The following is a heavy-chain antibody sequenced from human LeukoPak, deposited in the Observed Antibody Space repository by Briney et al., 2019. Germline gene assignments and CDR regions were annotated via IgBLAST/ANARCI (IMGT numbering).Heavy chain of an antibody. J-gene: IGHJ6*02. CDR3: ARMLYDYYGMDV. CDR2: ISYDGSNK. V-gene: IGHV3-30-3*01. D-gene: IGHD2/OR15-2a*01. Sequence: VISYDGSNKYYADSVKGRFTISRDNSKNTLYLQMNSLRAEDTAVYYCARMLYDYYGMDVWGQGTTVTVSS.